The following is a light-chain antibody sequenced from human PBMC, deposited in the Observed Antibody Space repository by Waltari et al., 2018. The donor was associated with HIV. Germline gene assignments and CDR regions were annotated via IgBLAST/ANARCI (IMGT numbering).Light chain of an antibody. J-gene: IGLJ7*01. V-gene: IGLV3-21*02. CDR3: HVWNSTSDLGV. CDR1: NIGSKS. Sequence: SSVLTQPPSVSVAPGQMARIPCGGPNIGSKSVHWYQQRPGQAPVLVVYDDRVRPSGIPVRFSGSNSGNTATLTISRVEAGDEADYYCHVWNSTSDLGVFGGGTQLTVL. CDR2: DDR.